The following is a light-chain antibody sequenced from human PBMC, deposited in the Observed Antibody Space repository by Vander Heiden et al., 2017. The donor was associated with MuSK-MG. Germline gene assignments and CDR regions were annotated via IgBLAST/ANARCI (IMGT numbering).Light chain of an antibody. CDR2: EAS. V-gene: IGKV1-39*01. Sequence: DIQMTQSPSSLSASVGDRVTITCRASQSISSYLYWFQQKPGEAPKLVIYEASNLHGGVPSRFSGSGSGTDFTLTISSLQPEDCATYYCQQSYSTPLTFGPGTKVDIK. J-gene: IGKJ3*01. CDR1: QSISSY. CDR3: QQSYSTPLT.